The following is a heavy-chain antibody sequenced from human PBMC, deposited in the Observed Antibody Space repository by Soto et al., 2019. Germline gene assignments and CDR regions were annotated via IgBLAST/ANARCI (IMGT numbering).Heavy chain of an antibody. J-gene: IGHJ4*02. CDR3: ARDLLYSNTPGN. V-gene: IGHV4-31*03. Sequence: SETLSLTCTVSGGSISSGGYYWSWIRQHPGKGLEWIGYIYYSGSTYYNPSLKSRVTISVDTSKNQFSLKLSSVTAADTAVYYCARDLLYSNTPGNWGQGTLVTVSS. CDR2: IYYSGST. CDR1: GGSISSGGYY. D-gene: IGHD4-4*01.